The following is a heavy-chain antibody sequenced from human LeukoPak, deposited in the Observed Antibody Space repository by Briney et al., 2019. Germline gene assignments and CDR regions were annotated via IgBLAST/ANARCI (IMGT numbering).Heavy chain of an antibody. CDR3: AKDVNTAMVTLFDY. D-gene: IGHD5-18*01. J-gene: IGHJ4*01. CDR2: ISDSGGST. V-gene: IGHV3-23*01. CDR1: GFTFSSYA. Sequence: PGGSLRLSCADSGFTFSSYAMSWVRQAPGKGLEWVSGISDSGGSTYYADSVKGRFTISRDNSKNTLYLQMNSLRAEDTAVYYCAKDVNTAMVTLFDYWDHGTLVTVSS.